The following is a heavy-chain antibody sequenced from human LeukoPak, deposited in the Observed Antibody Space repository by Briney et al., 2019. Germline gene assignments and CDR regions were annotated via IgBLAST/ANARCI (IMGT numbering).Heavy chain of an antibody. D-gene: IGHD1-26*01. Sequence: GASVKVSCKASGYTFTSYGISWVRQAPGQGLEWMGGIIPIFGTANYAQKFQGRVTITADESTSTAYMELSSLRSDDTAVYYCARGPYSGSQNSWFDPWGQGTLVTVSS. CDR1: GYTFTSYG. CDR2: IIPIFGTA. CDR3: ARGPYSGSQNSWFDP. V-gene: IGHV1-69*13. J-gene: IGHJ5*02.